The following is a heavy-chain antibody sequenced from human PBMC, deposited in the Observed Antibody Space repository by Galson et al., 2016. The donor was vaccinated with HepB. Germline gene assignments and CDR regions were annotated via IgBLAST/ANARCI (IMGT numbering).Heavy chain of an antibody. J-gene: IGHJ4*02. V-gene: IGHV3-23*01. CDR2: ISGSGATI. Sequence: SLRLSCAASGFTFSSYAMSWVRQAPGKGLEWVSAISGSGATIYYADSVKGRFTISRDNSKNTLYLQMNSLRAEDTAVYYCAKDPSLDYCTYSVCYYKWGQGTLVTVSS. D-gene: IGHD2-8*01. CDR3: AKDPSLDYCTYSVCYYK. CDR1: GFTFSSYA.